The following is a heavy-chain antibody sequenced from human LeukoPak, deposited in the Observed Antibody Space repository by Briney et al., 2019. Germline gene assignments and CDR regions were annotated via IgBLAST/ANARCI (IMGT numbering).Heavy chain of an antibody. CDR3: ARSVTAGVVVAATYY. V-gene: IGHV1-69*13. Sequence: SVKVSCKASGGTFSSYAISWVRRAPGQGLEWMGGIIPIFGTANYAQKFQGRVTITADESTSTAYMELSSLRSEDTAVYYCARSVTAGVVVAATYYWGQGTLVTVSS. J-gene: IGHJ4*02. CDR1: GGTFSSYA. D-gene: IGHD2-15*01. CDR2: IIPIFGTA.